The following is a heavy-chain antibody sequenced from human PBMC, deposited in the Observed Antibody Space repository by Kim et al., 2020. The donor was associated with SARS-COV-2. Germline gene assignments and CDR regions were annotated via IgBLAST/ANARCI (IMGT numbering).Heavy chain of an antibody. J-gene: IGHJ6*03. V-gene: IGHV1-8*01. CDR1: GYTFTSYD. D-gene: IGHD6-13*01. CDR3: ARRCPHSSSWARYYYYMDV. Sequence: ASVKVSCKASGYTFTSYDINWVRQATGQGLEWMGWMNPNSGNTGYAQKFQGRVTMTRNTSISTAYMELSSLRSEDTAVYYCARRCPHSSSWARYYYYMDVWGKGTTVTVSS. CDR2: MNPNSGNT.